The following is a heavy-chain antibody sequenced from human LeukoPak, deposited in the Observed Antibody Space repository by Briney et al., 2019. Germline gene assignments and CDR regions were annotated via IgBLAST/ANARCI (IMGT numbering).Heavy chain of an antibody. J-gene: IGHJ4*02. CDR1: GFTFSNAW. Sequence: GGSLRLSCAASGFTFSNAWMSWVRQAPGKGLEWVGRIKSKTDGGTTDYAAPVKGRFTISRDDSKNTLYLQMNSLKTEDTAVYYRTTLRLGELSFNYYFDYWGQGTLVTVSS. CDR2: IKSKTDGGTT. D-gene: IGHD3-16*02. V-gene: IGHV3-15*01. CDR3: TTLRLGELSFNYYFDY.